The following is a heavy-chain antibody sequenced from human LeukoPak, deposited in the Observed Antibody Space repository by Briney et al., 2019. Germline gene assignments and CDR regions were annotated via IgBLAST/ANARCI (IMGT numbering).Heavy chain of an antibody. J-gene: IGHJ6*03. CDR1: GFTFRSYE. V-gene: IGHV3-48*03. D-gene: IGHD3-10*01. Sequence: GGSLRLSCAASGFTFRSYEMNWVRQAPGKGLEWVSYISTSGSTIYYADSVKGRFTISRDNAKNSMYLQMNSLRAEDTAVYYCARSNYGYYYMDVWGKGTTVTVSS. CDR3: ARSNYGYYYMDV. CDR2: ISTSGSTI.